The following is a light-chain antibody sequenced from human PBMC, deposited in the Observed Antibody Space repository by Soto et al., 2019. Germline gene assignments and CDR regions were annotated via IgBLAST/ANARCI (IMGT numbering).Light chain of an antibody. V-gene: IGKV1-39*01. CDR1: QAISSH. Sequence: QLTQSTSSLSASVGDRFTITRVASQAISSHLAWYQQKPGKAPKLLVYVASTLQSGVPSRFSGSGSGPDFTLTISSLQPEDFATYYCQQSYSSPPTVGPGTKVEIK. J-gene: IGKJ1*01. CDR2: VAS. CDR3: QQSYSSPPT.